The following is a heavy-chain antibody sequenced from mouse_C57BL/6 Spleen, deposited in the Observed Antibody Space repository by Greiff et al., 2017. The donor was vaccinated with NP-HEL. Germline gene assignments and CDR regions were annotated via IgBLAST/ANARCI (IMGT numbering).Heavy chain of an antibody. Sequence: EVQLQESGGGLVKPGGSLKLSCAASGFTFSDYGMHWVRQAPEKGLEWVAYISSGSSTIYYADKVKGRFTISRDNAKNTLFLQMTSLRSEDTAMYYCASEGITTVVADYYAMDYWGQGTSVTVSS. CDR3: ASEGITTVVADYYAMDY. J-gene: IGHJ4*01. CDR1: GFTFSDYG. V-gene: IGHV5-17*01. D-gene: IGHD1-1*01. CDR2: ISSGSSTI.